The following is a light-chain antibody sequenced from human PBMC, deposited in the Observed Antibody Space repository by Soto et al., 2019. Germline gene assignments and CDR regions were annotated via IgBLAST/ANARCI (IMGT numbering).Light chain of an antibody. V-gene: IGKV1D-16*01. Sequence: DVLMTQSPSSLSASVGDRVTITCRASQDINSYLAWYQQKPGNAPKSLIYAASSLQTGVPSRFSGSESGTDFTLTISNLQPEDSATYYCQQYNIYPLTFGGGTKVEIK. CDR2: AAS. J-gene: IGKJ4*01. CDR1: QDINSY. CDR3: QQYNIYPLT.